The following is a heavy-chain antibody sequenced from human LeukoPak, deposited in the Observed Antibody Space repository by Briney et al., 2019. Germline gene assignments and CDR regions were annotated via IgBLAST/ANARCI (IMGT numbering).Heavy chain of an antibody. J-gene: IGHJ4*02. CDR2: ISGSGGKT. Sequence: GGSLRLSCVASGFTFSTSAMSWVRQAPGKGLELVSAISGSGGKTYYADSVKGRFTISRDNSQNTLYLYMNSLRADDTAVYYCGKEMTSMVTVEYWGQGTLVTVSS. CDR1: GFTFSTSA. D-gene: IGHD5-18*01. CDR3: GKEMTSMVTVEY. V-gene: IGHV3-23*01.